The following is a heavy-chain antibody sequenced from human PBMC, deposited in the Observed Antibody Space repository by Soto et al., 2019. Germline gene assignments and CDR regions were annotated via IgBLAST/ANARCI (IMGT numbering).Heavy chain of an antibody. CDR3: ARKYQLLPYYNNWFDP. CDR1: GYSISSGYY. Sequence: PSETLSLTCAVSGYSISSGYYWGWIRQPPGKGLEWIGSIYHSGSTYYNPSLKSRVTISVDTSKNQFSLKLSSVTAADTAVYYCARKYQLLPYYNNWFDPWGQGTLVTVSS. V-gene: IGHV4-38-2*01. J-gene: IGHJ5*02. D-gene: IGHD2-2*01. CDR2: IYHSGST.